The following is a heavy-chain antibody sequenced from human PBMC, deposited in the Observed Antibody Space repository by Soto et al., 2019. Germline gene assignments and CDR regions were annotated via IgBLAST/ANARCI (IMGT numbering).Heavy chain of an antibody. CDR3: AKDQAQQWLEVYYFDY. CDR1: GFTFISYA. CDR2: ISGSGGST. J-gene: IGHJ4*02. Sequence: PGGSLRLSCAASGFTFISYAMSWVLQAPGKGLEWVSAISGSGGSTYYADSVKGRFTISRDNSKNTLYLQMNSLRAEDTAVYYCAKDQAQQWLEVYYFDYWGQGTLVTVSS. D-gene: IGHD6-19*01. V-gene: IGHV3-23*01.